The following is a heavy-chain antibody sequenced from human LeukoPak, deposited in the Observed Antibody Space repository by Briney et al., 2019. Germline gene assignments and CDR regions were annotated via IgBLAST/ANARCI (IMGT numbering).Heavy chain of an antibody. J-gene: IGHJ3*01. D-gene: IGHD4-23*01. CDR1: GFTFTNYN. Sequence: GGSLRLSCEASGFTFTNYNMNWVRQAPGKGLEWVASMTGLITYIYYADSVKGRFTISRDNAKNLVFLQMNSLRAEDTAVYYCARPLGGNYGGDACDLWGQGTMVTVAS. CDR2: MTGLITYI. CDR3: ARPLGGNYGGDACDL. V-gene: IGHV3-21*01.